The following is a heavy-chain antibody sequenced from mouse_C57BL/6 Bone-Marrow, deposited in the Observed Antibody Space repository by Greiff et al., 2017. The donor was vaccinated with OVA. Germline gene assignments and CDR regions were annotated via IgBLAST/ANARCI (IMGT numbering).Heavy chain of an antibody. D-gene: IGHD1-1*01. CDR3: ARGNFGSSFYAMDY. J-gene: IGHJ4*01. CDR1: GFNIKNTY. Sequence: VQLKQSVAELVRPGASVKLSCTASGFNIKNTYMHWVKQRPEQGLEWFGRIDPANDNTKYAPKFQGKATMTADTSSNTAYLQLSSLSSEDTAVYCCARGNFGSSFYAMDYWGQGTSVTVSS. V-gene: IGHV14-3*01. CDR2: IDPANDNT.